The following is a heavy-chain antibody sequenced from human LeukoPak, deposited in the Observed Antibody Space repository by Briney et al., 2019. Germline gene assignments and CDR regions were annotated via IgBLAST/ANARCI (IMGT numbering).Heavy chain of an antibody. CDR3: AKDARRTDGWYFFDH. CDR2: ISDRGDLT. J-gene: IGHJ4*02. V-gene: IGHV3-23*01. D-gene: IGHD2-15*01. CDR1: GFAFPILA. Sequence: GGSLRLSCAASGFAFPILAMGWVRQAPGRGLEWVSVISDRGDLTYYADSMKGRFTISRDNSKNTLYLQMNSLRAEDTAVYYCAKDARRTDGWYFFDHWGQGTLVTVSS.